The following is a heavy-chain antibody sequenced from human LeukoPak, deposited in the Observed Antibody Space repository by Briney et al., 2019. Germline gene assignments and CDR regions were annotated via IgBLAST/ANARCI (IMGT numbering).Heavy chain of an antibody. J-gene: IGHJ5*02. CDR3: TRHSSSWAIPFDP. CDR1: GFTFSGSA. D-gene: IGHD6-13*01. V-gene: IGHV3-73*01. Sequence: GGSLRLSCAASGFTFSGSAMHWVRQASGKGLEWVGRIRSKANSYATAYAASVKGMFTISRDDSKNTAYLQMNSLKTEDTAVYYCTRHSSSWAIPFDPWGQGTLVTVSS. CDR2: IRSKANSYAT.